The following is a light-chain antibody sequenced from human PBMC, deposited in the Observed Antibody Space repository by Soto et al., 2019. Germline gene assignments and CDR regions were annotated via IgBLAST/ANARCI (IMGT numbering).Light chain of an antibody. CDR1: QNIGIK. V-gene: IGKV3-15*01. CDR3: QQYDDWPLT. Sequence: EIVMTQSPDTLSVSPGERATLSCRASQNIGIKLAWYQQKPGQSPRLLIYGASTRATGIPARFSGSGSGTEFTLTISSLQSEDFDVYYCQQYDDWPLTFGGGAKVEIK. J-gene: IGKJ4*01. CDR2: GAS.